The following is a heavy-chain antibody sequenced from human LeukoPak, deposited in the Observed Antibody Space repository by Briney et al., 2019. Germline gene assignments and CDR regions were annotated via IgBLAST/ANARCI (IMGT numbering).Heavy chain of an antibody. CDR1: GYTFTSYY. D-gene: IGHD4-23*01. Sequence: ASVKVSCKASGYTFTSYYMHWVRQAPGQGLEWMGIINPSGGSTSYAQKFRGRVTMSRDMSTSTDYMELSNLRSEETAVYYCARDNSVEDTAWWFDPWGQGTLVTVSS. J-gene: IGHJ5*02. V-gene: IGHV1-46*01. CDR2: INPSGGST. CDR3: ARDNSVEDTAWWFDP.